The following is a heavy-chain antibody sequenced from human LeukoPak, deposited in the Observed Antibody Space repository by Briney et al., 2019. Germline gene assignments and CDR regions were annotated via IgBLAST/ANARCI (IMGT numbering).Heavy chain of an antibody. CDR2: IYTSGST. CDR1: GGSISSYY. J-gene: IGHJ4*02. CDR3: ARDKYYYGSGSPYFDY. V-gene: IGHV4-4*07. D-gene: IGHD3-10*01. Sequence: SETLSLTCTVSGGSISSYYWSWIRQPAGKGLEWIGRIYTSGSTNYSPSLKSRVTMSVDTSKNQFSLKLSSVTAADTAVYYCARDKYYYGSGSPYFDYWGQGTLVTVSS.